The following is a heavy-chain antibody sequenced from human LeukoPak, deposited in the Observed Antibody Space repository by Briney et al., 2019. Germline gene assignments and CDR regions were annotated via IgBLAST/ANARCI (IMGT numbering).Heavy chain of an antibody. CDR3: ARVLRQWLIRSAFDI. V-gene: IGHV1-2*02. CDR1: GYTFTGYY. Sequence: ASVKVSCKASGYTFTGYYMHWVRQAPGQGLEWMGWINPNSGGTNYAQKFQGRVTMTRDTSISTAYMELSRLRSDDTAVYYCARVLRQWLIRSAFDIWGQGTMVTVSS. CDR2: INPNSGGT. J-gene: IGHJ3*02. D-gene: IGHD6-19*01.